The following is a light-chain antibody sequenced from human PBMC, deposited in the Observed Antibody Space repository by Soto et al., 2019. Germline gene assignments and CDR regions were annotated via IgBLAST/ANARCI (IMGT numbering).Light chain of an antibody. Sequence: QSVLTQPASVSGSPGQSITISCTGTGSDVGGYNYVSWYQQHPGKAPKLMIYDVSNRPSGVSNRFSGSKSGNTASLTISGLQAEDEADYYCSSYTSSSPVVFGGGTKPTVL. J-gene: IGLJ2*01. CDR1: GSDVGGYNY. CDR2: DVS. CDR3: SSYTSSSPVV. V-gene: IGLV2-14*01.